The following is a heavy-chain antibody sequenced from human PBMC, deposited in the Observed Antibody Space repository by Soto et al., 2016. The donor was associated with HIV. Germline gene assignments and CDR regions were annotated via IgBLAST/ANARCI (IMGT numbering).Heavy chain of an antibody. CDR1: GYTFTSYY. J-gene: IGHJ3*02. V-gene: IGHV1-46*03. Sequence: QVQLVQSGAEVKKPGASVKVSCKASGYTFTSYYMHWVRQAPGQGLEWMGIINPSGGSTSYAQKFQGRVTMTRDTSTSTVYMELSSLRSEDTAVYYCARAKAQLGTHNDAFDIWGQGTMVHRLF. CDR2: INPSGGST. CDR3: ARAKAQLGTHNDAFDI. D-gene: IGHD7-27*01.